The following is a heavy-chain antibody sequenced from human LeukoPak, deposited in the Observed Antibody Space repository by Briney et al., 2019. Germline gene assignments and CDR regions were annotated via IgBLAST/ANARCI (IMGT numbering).Heavy chain of an antibody. D-gene: IGHD5-18*01. CDR3: AKGGYSYGKYYFDY. CDR2: ISWNSGSI. V-gene: IGHV3-9*02. CDR1: GFTSDDYA. J-gene: IGHJ4*02. Sequence: SLRLSCAASGFTSDDYAMHWVRQAPGKGLEWVSGISWNSGSIGYADSVKGRFTISRDNAKNSLYLQMNSLRAEDTALYYCAKGGYSYGKYYFDYWGQGTLVIVSS.